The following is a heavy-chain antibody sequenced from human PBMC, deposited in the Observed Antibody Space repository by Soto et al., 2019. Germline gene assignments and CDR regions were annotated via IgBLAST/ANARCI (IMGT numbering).Heavy chain of an antibody. Sequence: GGSLRLSCAASGDSGFSFDSYAINCVRQAPGKGPEWVSGISGPSGTIYYADSVKGRFTTFRDDSKNSAYLQMNSLRVEDTAVYYCAKGVAVYVWGAMDAWGQGTTVTVSS. J-gene: IGHJ6*02. D-gene: IGHD2-8*01. V-gene: IGHV3-23*01. CDR2: ISGPSGTI. CDR3: AKGVAVYVWGAMDA. CDR1: GDSGFSFDSYA.